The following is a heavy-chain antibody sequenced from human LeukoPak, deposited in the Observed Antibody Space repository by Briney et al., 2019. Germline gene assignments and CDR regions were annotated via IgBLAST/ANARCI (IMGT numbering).Heavy chain of an antibody. V-gene: IGHV3-21*04. CDR2: ISSTSRFI. Sequence: PGGFLRLSCATSGFTFKAYTMNWVRQTPGKGLEWVSSISSTSRFIHYADSVKGRFTISRDDDKNSLYLQMNSLRAEDTAVYYCAEGYYYMDVWGKGTTVTISS. CDR1: GFTFKAYT. CDR3: AEGYYYMDV. J-gene: IGHJ6*03.